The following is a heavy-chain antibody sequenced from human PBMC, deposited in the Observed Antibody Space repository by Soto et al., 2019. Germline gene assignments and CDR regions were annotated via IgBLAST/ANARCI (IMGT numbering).Heavy chain of an antibody. Sequence: GASVKVSCKASGYTFTSYAMHWVRQAPGQRLEWMGWINAGNGNTKYSQKFQGRVTITRDTSASTAYMELSSLRSEDTAVYYCARAGGYYPYNWFDPWGQGTLVTVSS. V-gene: IGHV1-3*01. J-gene: IGHJ5*02. D-gene: IGHD3-3*01. CDR2: INAGNGNT. CDR3: ARAGGYYPYNWFDP. CDR1: GYTFTSYA.